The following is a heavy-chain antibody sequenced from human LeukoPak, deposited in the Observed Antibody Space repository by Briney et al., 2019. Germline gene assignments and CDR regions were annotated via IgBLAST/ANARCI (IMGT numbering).Heavy chain of an antibody. J-gene: IGHJ4*02. CDR2: ISGGGDST. D-gene: IGHD5-12*01. CDR3: AKDGGYDFDY. Sequence: GASLRLSCAASGFTFSSYAMSWVRQAPGKGLEWVSAISGGGDSTYYADSVKGRFTISRDNSKNTLYLQMNSLRAEDTAVYYCAKDGGYDFDYWGQGTLVTVSS. V-gene: IGHV3-23*01. CDR1: GFTFSSYA.